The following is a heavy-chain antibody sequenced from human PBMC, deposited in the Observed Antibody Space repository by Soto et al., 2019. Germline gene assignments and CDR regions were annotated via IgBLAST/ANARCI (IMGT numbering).Heavy chain of an antibody. CDR1: GFTLSSYS. J-gene: IGHJ6*02. CDR2: ISSDGTEK. Sequence: QVQLVESGGGVAQPGRSLRLFCAASGFTLSSYSLHWVRQSPGKGLEWVAAISSDGTEKHYADSVKGRFTISRDNSTNPLSLQLNSLRTEATAVYYCARMFGFSYGPANRGMDVWGQGTTVTVSS. V-gene: IGHV3-30*04. CDR3: ARMFGFSYGPANRGMDV. D-gene: IGHD5-18*01.